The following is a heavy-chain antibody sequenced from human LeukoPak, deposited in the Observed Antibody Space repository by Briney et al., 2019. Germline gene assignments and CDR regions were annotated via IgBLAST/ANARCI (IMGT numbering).Heavy chain of an antibody. CDR1: GFTFSSYW. CDR2: INSDGSSP. CDR3: ARDREVRGVIGWFDP. Sequence: GGSLRLSCAASGFTFSSYWMHWVRQGPGKGLVWVSRINSDGSSPSYADSVKGRFTISRDNAKNTLYLQMSSLRAEDTAVYYCARDREVRGVIGWFDPWGQGTLVTVSS. J-gene: IGHJ5*02. V-gene: IGHV3-74*01. D-gene: IGHD3-10*01.